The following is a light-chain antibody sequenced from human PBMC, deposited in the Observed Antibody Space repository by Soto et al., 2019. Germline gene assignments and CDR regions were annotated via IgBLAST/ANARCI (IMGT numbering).Light chain of an antibody. J-gene: IGKJ2*01. CDR2: GSS. V-gene: IGKV1-39*01. Sequence: DIPMTQSPSSLSASVGDRVTVTCRASQSINSYLNWLQQKPGKAPNLLIYGSSKLQSGAPSRFSGSGSGTDFTLTISNLQPEDCATYICQQSYSAPYTFGQGNKLEIK. CDR1: QSINSY. CDR3: QQSYSAPYT.